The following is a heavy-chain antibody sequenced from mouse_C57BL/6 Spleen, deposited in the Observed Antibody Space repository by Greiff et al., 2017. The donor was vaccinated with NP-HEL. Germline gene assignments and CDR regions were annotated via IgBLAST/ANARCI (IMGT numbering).Heavy chain of an antibody. CDR3: VRGGSAWFAY. CDR1: GFSFNTYA. J-gene: IGHJ3*01. CDR2: IRSKSNNYAT. V-gene: IGHV10-1*01. Sequence: DVKLVESGGGLVQPKGSLKLSCAASGFSFNTYAMNWVRQAPGKGLEWVARIRSKSNNYATYYADSVKDRFTISRDDSESMLYLQMNNLKTEDTAMYYCVRGGSAWFAYWGQGTLVTVSA.